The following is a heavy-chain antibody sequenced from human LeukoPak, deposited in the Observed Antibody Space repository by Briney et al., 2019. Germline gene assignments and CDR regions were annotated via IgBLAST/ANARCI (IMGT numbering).Heavy chain of an antibody. D-gene: IGHD4-23*01. V-gene: IGHV3-21*01. CDR1: GFTFSGSS. J-gene: IGHJ5*02. CDR3: ARDAGGTSKRRGWFDP. Sequence: GGSLKLSCAASGFTFSGSSMHWVRQAPGKGLEWVSSISGGSDWLYYADSVKGRFTISRDNARNSLYLQMTSLRAEVSAVYYCARDAGGTSKRRGWFDPWGQGILVTVSS. CDR2: ISGGSDWL.